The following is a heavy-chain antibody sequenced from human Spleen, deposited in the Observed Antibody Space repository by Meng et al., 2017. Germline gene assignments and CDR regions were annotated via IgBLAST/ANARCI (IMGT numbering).Heavy chain of an antibody. CDR2: LGAHPGDT. CDR1: GYTFTKYA. D-gene: IGHD3-10*01. Sequence: QVQLVQSGSELTKPGASVTVSCEASGYTFTKYAMNWVRQAYGQGLEWMAWLGAHPGDTSFAPKFLGRVTVTADTATATAYMELRSLRSDDTAVYYCAKGTPGRSYCDYWGLGTLVTVSS. J-gene: IGHJ4*02. CDR3: AKGTPGRSYCDY. V-gene: IGHV1-18*04.